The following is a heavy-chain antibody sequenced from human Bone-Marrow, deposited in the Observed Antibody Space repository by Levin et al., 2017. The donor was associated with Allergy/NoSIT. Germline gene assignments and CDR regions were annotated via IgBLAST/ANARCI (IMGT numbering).Heavy chain of an antibody. CDR2: IRSASGTSI. Sequence: GGSLRLSCAASGFIFSSSEMNWVRQAPGKGLEWVSYIRSASGTSIYYADSVRGRFTISRDNGRNLLYLEMNNLRAEDTGVYYCTRALRYWGQGTLVTVSS. J-gene: IGHJ4*02. V-gene: IGHV3-48*03. CDR1: GFIFSSSE. CDR3: TRALRY.